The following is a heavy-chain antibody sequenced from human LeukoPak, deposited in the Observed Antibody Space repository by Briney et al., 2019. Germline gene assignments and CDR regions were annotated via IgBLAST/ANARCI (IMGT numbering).Heavy chain of an antibody. CDR1: GFTFDDYT. J-gene: IGHJ6*03. D-gene: IGHD3-10*01. CDR3: AKAVRPSYYYYMDV. V-gene: IGHV3-43*01. CDR2: ISWDGGST. Sequence: GGSLRLSCAASGFTFDDYTMHWLRQAPGKGLEWVSLISWDGGSTYYADSVKGRFTISRDNSKNSLYLQMNSLRTEDTALYYCAKAVRPSYYYYMDVWGKGTTVTVSS.